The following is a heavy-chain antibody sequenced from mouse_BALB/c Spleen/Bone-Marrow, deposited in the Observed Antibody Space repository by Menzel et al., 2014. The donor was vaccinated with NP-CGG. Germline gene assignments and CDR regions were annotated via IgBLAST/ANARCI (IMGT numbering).Heavy chain of an antibody. CDR3: ARSTMITEGFAY. V-gene: IGHV2-9*02. Sequence: VKLVESGPGLVAPSQSLSFTCTVSGFSLTTYGVHWVRQPPGKGLGWLGVIWAGGSTNYNSALMSRLSISKDNSKSQVFLKMNSLQTDDTAMYYCARSTMITEGFAYWGQGTLVTVSA. CDR1: GFSLTTYG. D-gene: IGHD2-4*01. J-gene: IGHJ3*01. CDR2: IWAGGST.